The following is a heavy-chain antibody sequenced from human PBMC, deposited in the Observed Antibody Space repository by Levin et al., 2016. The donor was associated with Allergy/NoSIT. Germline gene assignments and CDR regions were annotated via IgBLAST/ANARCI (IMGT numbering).Heavy chain of an antibody. CDR3: ARALRYYGLDV. CDR1: GDSISSNPSY. J-gene: IGHJ6*02. Sequence: SETLSLTCTVSGDSISSNPSYWGWIRQSPGKGLEWIGTIYYSGSTYYKPSLKSRVTISVDTSKNQFSLDLASVTAADTAVYYCARALRYYGLDVWGQGTTVTVSS. D-gene: IGHD4-17*01. V-gene: IGHV4-39*01. CDR2: IYYSGST.